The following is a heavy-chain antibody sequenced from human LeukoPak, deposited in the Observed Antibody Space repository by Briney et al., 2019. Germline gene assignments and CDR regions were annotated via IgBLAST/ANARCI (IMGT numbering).Heavy chain of an antibody. CDR1: GYVFYNYW. D-gene: IGHD2-15*01. CDR2: IYRDDSHT. J-gene: IGHJ6*04. V-gene: IGHV5-51*01. CDR3: ARQSRVAKGISRQTDV. Sequence: GESLKISCTGSGYVFYNYWIGWVRQMPGKGLEWMGIIYRDDSHTRYSPSFQGQVTISADKSISTAYLQWSSLKASDTAMYYCARQSRVAKGISRQTDVRGKGTTVTISS.